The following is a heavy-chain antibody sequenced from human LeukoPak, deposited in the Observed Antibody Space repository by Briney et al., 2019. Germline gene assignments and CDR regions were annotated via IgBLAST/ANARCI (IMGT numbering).Heavy chain of an antibody. J-gene: IGHJ5*02. CDR1: GFTFSSYG. Sequence: GGSLRLSCAASGFTFSSYGMHWVRQAPGKGLEWVAVIWYDGSNKYSADSVKGRFTISRDNSKNTLYLQMNSLRAEDTAVYYCARGRSSSWSSWFDPWGQGTLVTVSS. CDR2: IWYDGSNK. CDR3: ARGRSSSWSSWFDP. V-gene: IGHV3-33*01. D-gene: IGHD6-13*01.